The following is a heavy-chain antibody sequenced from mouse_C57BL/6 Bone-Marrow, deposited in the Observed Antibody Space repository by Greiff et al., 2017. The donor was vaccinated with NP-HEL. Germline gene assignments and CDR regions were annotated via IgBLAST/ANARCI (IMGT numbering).Heavy chain of an antibody. CDR1: GYTFTSYW. V-gene: IGHV1-74*01. Sequence: QVQLQQPGAELVKPGASVKVSCKASGYTFTSYWMHWVKQRPGQGLEWIGSIHPSDSDTNYNQKFKGKATLTVDKSSSTAYMQLSSLTSEDSAVYYCAIEEDYGSSSYYAMDYWGQGTSVTVSS. CDR2: IHPSDSDT. D-gene: IGHD1-1*01. CDR3: AIEEDYGSSSYYAMDY. J-gene: IGHJ4*01.